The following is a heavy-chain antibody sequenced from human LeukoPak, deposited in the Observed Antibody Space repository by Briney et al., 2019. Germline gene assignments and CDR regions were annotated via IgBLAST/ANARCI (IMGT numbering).Heavy chain of an antibody. D-gene: IGHD3-22*01. CDR2: ISRSSSYI. Sequence: GGSLRLSCAASGFTFSSYTMNWVRQAPGKGLEWVSSISRSSSYIYYADSVKGRFTISRDDAKNSLYLQMNSLRAEDTAVYYCARDRFDDSSGYYYHYFYYMDVWGKGTTVTVSS. V-gene: IGHV3-21*01. J-gene: IGHJ6*03. CDR1: GFTFSSYT. CDR3: ARDRFDDSSGYYYHYFYYMDV.